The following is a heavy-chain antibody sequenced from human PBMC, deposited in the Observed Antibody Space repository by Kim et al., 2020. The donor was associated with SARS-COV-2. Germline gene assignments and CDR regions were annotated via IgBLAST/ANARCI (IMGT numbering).Heavy chain of an antibody. J-gene: IGHJ4*02. V-gene: IGHV1-46*01. CDR2: INPSGGST. D-gene: IGHD2-15*01. CDR1: GYTFTSYY. CDR3: ARADCSGGSCYRGDFDY. Sequence: ASVKVSCKASGYTFTSYYMHWVRQAPGQGLEWMGIINPSGGSTSYAQKFQGRVTMTRDTSTSTVYMELSSLRSEDTAVYYCARADCSGGSCYRGDFDYWGQGTLVTVSS.